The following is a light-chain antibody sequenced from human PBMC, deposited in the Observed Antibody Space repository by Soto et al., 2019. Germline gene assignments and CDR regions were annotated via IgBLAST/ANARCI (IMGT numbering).Light chain of an antibody. CDR3: NSYTITSTLV. J-gene: IGLJ2*01. V-gene: IGLV2-14*01. CDR2: EVS. Sequence: QSALTQPASVSGSPGQSITISCTGTSSDVGGYNYVSWYQHHPGKAPKLIIYEVSNRPSGVSNRFSASKSGNTASLTISGLQAEDEADYYCNSYTITSTLVFGGGTQLTVL. CDR1: SSDVGGYNY.